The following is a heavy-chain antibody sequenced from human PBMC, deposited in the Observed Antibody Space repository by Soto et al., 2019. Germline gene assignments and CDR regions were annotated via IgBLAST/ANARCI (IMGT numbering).Heavy chain of an antibody. J-gene: IGHJ4*02. CDR2: ISASSGKT. V-gene: IGHV1-18*01. CDR3: ARDRIGIVKPHYYDY. Sequence: APVKVSCRTSGYSFTSFGINWVRQAPGQGLEWLGWISASSGKTIYAQKFQDRVTMTTDSSTTTAYLEMRSLRPDDTAVFFCARDRIGIVKPHYYDYWGQGTLVTVSS. CDR1: GYSFTSFG. D-gene: IGHD2-15*01.